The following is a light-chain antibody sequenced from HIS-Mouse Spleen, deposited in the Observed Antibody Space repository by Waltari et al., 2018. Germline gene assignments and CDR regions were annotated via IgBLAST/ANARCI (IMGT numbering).Light chain of an antibody. CDR2: GAS. CDR3: QQYGSSPPYT. J-gene: IGKJ2*01. Sequence: EIVLTQSPVTLSLSPGESSTLSCRASLSVSSSYLAWYQQKPGQAPRLLIYGASSRATGIPDRFSGSGSGTDFTLTISRLEPEDFAVYYCQQYGSSPPYTFGQGTKLEIK. V-gene: IGKV3-20*01. CDR1: LSVSSSY.